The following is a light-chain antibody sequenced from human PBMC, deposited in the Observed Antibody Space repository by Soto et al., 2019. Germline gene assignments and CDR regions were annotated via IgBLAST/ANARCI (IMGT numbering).Light chain of an antibody. Sequence: QSVLTQPASVSGSPGQSITISCTGTSSDVGAYKHVSWYQHHPGKAPKLIIYDVSHWSSGASHRFSGSKSGNTASLTISGLQAVDEADSYCTSYTSSSRYIFGTGTK. CDR3: TSYTSSSRYI. V-gene: IGLV2-14*03. J-gene: IGLJ1*01. CDR2: DVS. CDR1: SSDVGAYKH.